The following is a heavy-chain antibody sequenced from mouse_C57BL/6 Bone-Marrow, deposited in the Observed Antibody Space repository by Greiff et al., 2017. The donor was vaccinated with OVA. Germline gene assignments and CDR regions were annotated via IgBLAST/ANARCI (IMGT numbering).Heavy chain of an antibody. J-gene: IGHJ3*01. Sequence: VQLQQPGAELVRPGTSVKLSCKASGYTFTSYWMHWVQQRPGQGLEWIGVIDPSDSYTNSNQKFKGKATLTVDTSSSTAYMQLSSLTSEDSAVYYCARRRTAQAFAYWGQGTLVTVSA. CDR3: ARRRTAQAFAY. CDR1: GYTFTSYW. D-gene: IGHD3-2*02. CDR2: IDPSDSYT. V-gene: IGHV1-59*01.